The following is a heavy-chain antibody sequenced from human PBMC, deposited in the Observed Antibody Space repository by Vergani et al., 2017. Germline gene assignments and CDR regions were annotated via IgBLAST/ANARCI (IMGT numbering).Heavy chain of an antibody. V-gene: IGHV3-30*03. CDR3: AREGASSGWSNWFDP. Sequence: QVHLVESGGGVVQPGRSLRLSCVVSGFTSSYYGMHWVRQAPGKGLEWVAVISYDGTQKYYADSVKGRFTISRDNSKSTLYLQMNSLRTEDTAVYYCAREGASSGWSNWFDPWGQGTLVTVSS. D-gene: IGHD6-19*01. CDR1: GFTSSYYG. CDR2: ISYDGTQK. J-gene: IGHJ5*02.